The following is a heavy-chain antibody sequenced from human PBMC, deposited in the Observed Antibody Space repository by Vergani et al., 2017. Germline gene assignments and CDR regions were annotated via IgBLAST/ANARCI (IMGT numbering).Heavy chain of an antibody. Sequence: EVQLVQSGAEVKKPGASLKISCQISGYSFTNYWIGWVRQLPGKGLEWMGIIHPADSDTRYSPSFQGRVTISVDKSISTAYLQRSSLRAADSAMYYCARLYGRDSSRSKYFDYWGQGTLVTVSS. J-gene: IGHJ4*02. V-gene: IGHV5-51*01. CDR2: IHPADSDT. CDR3: ARLYGRDSSRSKYFDY. CDR1: GYSFTNYW. D-gene: IGHD3-22*01.